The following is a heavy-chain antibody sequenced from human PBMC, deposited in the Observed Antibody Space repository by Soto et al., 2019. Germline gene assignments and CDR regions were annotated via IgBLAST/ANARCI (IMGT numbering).Heavy chain of an antibody. CDR1: GGTFSNYA. CDR2: IVPIFGTT. D-gene: IGHD6-19*01. J-gene: IGHJ6*02. CDR3: ARVEAVAGLYNYHGLDV. Sequence: QVQLVQSGAEVKKPGSSVKVSCKVSGGTFSNYAIDWVRLAPGHGLEWMGGIVPIFGTTYYTQKFQGRATLIAAASTTTAYLEMSSLRSEDTAIYYCARVEAVAGLYNYHGLDVWGQGTAVTVSS. V-gene: IGHV1-69*12.